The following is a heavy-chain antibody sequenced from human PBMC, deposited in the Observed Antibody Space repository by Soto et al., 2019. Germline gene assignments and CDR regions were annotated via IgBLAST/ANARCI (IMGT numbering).Heavy chain of an antibody. V-gene: IGHV6-1*01. CDR2: TYYRSKWYN. D-gene: IGHD6-6*01. CDR3: AMGSEYRAFDI. CDR1: GDSVSSNSVA. Sequence: QTLSLTCAISGDSVSSNSVAWNWIRQSPSRGLEWLGRTYYRSKWYNDYAVSVKSRITINPDTSKNQFSLQLNSVTPEDTAVYYCAMGSEYRAFDIWGQGTMVTVSS. J-gene: IGHJ3*02.